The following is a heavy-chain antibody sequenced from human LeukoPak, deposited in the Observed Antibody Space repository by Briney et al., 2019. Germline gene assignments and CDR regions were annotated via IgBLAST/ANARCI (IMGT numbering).Heavy chain of an antibody. D-gene: IGHD3-10*01. CDR3: ARAGTAEYYFDY. Sequence: PSQTLSLTCTVSGGSISSGGYYWSWIRQHPGKGLEWIGYIYYSGSTYYNPSLKSRVTISVDTSKNQFSLKLGSVTAADTAVYYCARAGTAEYYFDYWGQGTLVTVSS. CDR1: GGSISSGGYY. J-gene: IGHJ4*02. V-gene: IGHV4-31*03. CDR2: IYYSGST.